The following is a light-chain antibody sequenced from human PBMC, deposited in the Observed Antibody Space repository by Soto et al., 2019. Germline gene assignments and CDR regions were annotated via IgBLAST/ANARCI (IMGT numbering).Light chain of an antibody. Sequence: EIVLTQSPATLSLSPGERATLSCRASQSVSNFLAWYQQKPGQGPRLLIYDASHRATGIPARFSGSGSGTDFTLTLSSLEPEDFAVYYCQHRSDWRFIFGPGTKVHIK. CDR2: DAS. V-gene: IGKV3-11*01. CDR3: QHRSDWRFI. J-gene: IGKJ3*01. CDR1: QSVSNF.